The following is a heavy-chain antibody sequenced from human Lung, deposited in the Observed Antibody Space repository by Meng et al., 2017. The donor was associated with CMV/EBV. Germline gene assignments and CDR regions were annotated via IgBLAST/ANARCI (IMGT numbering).Heavy chain of an antibody. CDR3: ARSFYGGNSRDAFDM. J-gene: IGHJ3*02. D-gene: IGHD4-23*01. Sequence: ASXXVSXKASGYPLTGYYIHWVRQAPGQGLEWMGWINPNSGGTNYAQKFQGRVTLTRDTSITTAYMELRRLRSDDTAVYYCARSFYGGNSRDAFDMWGQGXVVTVSS. CDR2: INPNSGGT. CDR1: GYPLTGYY. V-gene: IGHV1-2*02.